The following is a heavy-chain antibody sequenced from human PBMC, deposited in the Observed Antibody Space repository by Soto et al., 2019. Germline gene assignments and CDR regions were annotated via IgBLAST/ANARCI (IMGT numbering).Heavy chain of an antibody. CDR3: AKDLYCSSTSCYYYYCYYGMDV. V-gene: IGHV3-23*01. Sequence: LRLSCAASGFTFSSYAMSWVRQAPGKGMEWVSAISGSGGSTYYADSGKGRFTISRDNSKNTRYLQMHSLRAEDTAVYYCAKDLYCSSTSCYYYYCYYGMDVWGQGTTVTVSS. CDR1: GFTFSSYA. J-gene: IGHJ6*02. D-gene: IGHD2-2*01. CDR2: ISGSGGST.